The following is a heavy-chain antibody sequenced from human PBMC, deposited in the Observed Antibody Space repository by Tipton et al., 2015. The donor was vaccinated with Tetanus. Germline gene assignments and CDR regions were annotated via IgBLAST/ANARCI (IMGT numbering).Heavy chain of an antibody. CDR1: GFTFSDYA. CDR2: IFFDGANK. CDR3: ARRGRDSTIGLRYGMDV. J-gene: IGHJ6*02. Sequence: SLRLSCAASGFTFSDYAMYWVRQAPGKGLEWVSFIFFDGANKYYADSVKGRFTVSRDNSKNTLYLQMNSLRTEDTAVYYCARRGRDSTIGLRYGMDVWGQGTTVTVSS. V-gene: IGHV3-30-3*01. D-gene: IGHD4/OR15-4a*01.